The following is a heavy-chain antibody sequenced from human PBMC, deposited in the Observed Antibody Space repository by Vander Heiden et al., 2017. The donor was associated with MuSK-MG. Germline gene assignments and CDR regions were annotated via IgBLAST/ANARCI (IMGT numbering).Heavy chain of an antibody. CDR2: INTNGGST. CDR1: GFTFSTYA. CDR3: AKGRYGSTDFDS. Sequence: EVQLLESGGGLVQPGGSLRLSCAASGFTFSTYAMTWVRQAPGKGLEWVSDINTNGGSTFYADAVKGRFTISRDNPKKTLYLKMKSMRTEDTAVYYYAKGRYGSTDFDSWCQVTLVTVSS. V-gene: IGHV3-23*01. D-gene: IGHD2-2*01. J-gene: IGHJ4*02.